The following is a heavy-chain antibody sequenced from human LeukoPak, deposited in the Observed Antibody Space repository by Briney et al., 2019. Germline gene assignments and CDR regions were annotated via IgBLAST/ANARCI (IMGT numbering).Heavy chain of an antibody. V-gene: IGHV3-30*18. CDR3: AKGIEVVPAATYGWFDP. CDR2: ISYDGSNK. Sequence: PGRSLRLSCAASGFTFSSYGMHWVRQAPGKGLEWVAVISYDGSNKYYADSVKGRFTISRDNSKNTLYLHMNSLRAEDTAVYYCAKGIEVVPAATYGWFDPWGQGTLVTVSS. J-gene: IGHJ5*02. CDR1: GFTFSSYG. D-gene: IGHD2-2*01.